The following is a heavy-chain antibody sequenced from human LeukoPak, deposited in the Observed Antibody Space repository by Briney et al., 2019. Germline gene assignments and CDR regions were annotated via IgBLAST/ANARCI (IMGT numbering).Heavy chain of an antibody. CDR2: IYPGDPDT. CDR1: GYSFTSYW. J-gene: IGHJ3*02. D-gene: IGHD2-2*01. CDR3: ARLVSSTSGGSDI. Sequence: GESLKISCKGSGYSFTSYWIGWVRQMPGKGLEWMGIIYPGDPDTRYSPSFQGQVTISADKSISTAYLQWSSLKASDTAMYYCARLVSSTSGGSDIWGQGTMVTVSS. V-gene: IGHV5-51*01.